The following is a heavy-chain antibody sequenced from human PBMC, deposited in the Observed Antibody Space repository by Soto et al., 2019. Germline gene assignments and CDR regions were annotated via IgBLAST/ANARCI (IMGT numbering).Heavy chain of an antibody. Sequence: SETLSLTCAVYGGSFSGYYWSWIRQPPGMGLEWIGEINHSGSTNYNPSLKSRVTISVDTSKNQFSLKLSPVTAADTAVFYCAGVYCSGGSCYGDYFDYWGQGTLVTVSS. D-gene: IGHD2-15*01. CDR1: GGSFSGYY. CDR2: INHSGST. V-gene: IGHV4-34*01. J-gene: IGHJ4*02. CDR3: AGVYCSGGSCYGDYFDY.